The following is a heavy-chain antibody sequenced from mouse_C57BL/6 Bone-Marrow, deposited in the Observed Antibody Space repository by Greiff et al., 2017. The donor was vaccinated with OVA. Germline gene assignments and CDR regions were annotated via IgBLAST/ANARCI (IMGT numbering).Heavy chain of an antibody. V-gene: IGHV7-4*01. CDR2: IRNKANGYTT. CDR3: VKAGITSAMDY. CDR1: GFTFTDYY. Sequence: EVKLVESGGGLVQPGASLRLSCAASGFTFTDYYMSWVRQPPGKAPAWLALIRNKANGYTTEYTASVKGRFTISRDNSQNILYLQMNTLRAEDSATYYCVKAGITSAMDYWGQGTSVTVSS. J-gene: IGHJ4*01.